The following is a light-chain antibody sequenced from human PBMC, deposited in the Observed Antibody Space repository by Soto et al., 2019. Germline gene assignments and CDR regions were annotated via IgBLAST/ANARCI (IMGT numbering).Light chain of an antibody. V-gene: IGLV2-23*03. CDR2: EGS. J-gene: IGLJ1*01. Sequence: QSVLTQPASVSGSPGQSVTISCTGTSSDVGSYNLVSWYQQHPGKAPKLMIYEGSKRPSGVSNRFSGSKSGITASLTISGLQAEDEAVYYCCSYAGSSTFAYVFGTGTKVTVL. CDR1: SSDVGSYNL. CDR3: CSYAGSSTFAYV.